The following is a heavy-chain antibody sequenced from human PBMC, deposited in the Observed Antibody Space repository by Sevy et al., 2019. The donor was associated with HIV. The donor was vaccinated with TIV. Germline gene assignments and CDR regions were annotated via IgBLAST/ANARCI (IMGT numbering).Heavy chain of an antibody. CDR3: AKDREVRGVIIFYFDY. D-gene: IGHD3-10*01. V-gene: IGHV3-23*01. Sequence: GGSLRLSCAASGFTFSSYAMSWVRQAPGKGLEWVSAISGSGGSTYYADSVKGRSTISRDNSKNTLYLQMNSLRAEDTAVYYCAKDREVRGVIIFYFDYWGQGTLVTVSS. CDR1: GFTFSSYA. J-gene: IGHJ4*02. CDR2: ISGSGGST.